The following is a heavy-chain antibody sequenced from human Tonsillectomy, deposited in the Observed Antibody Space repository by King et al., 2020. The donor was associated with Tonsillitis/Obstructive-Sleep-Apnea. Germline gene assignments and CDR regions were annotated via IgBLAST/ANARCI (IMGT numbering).Heavy chain of an antibody. CDR3: ASCTDYYYYMDV. Sequence: VQLVESGGGLVQPGGSLRLSCAASGITFSSYWMSWVRQAPGKGLEWVANIKQDGSEKYYVDSVKGRFTISRDNAKNSLDLQMNSLRVEDTAVYYCASCTDYYYYMDVWGKGTTVTVSS. CDR2: IKQDGSEK. V-gene: IGHV3-7*02. J-gene: IGHJ6*03. CDR1: GITFSSYW.